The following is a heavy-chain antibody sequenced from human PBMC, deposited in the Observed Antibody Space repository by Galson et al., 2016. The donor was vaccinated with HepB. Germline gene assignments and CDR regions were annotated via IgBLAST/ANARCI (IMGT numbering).Heavy chain of an antibody. CDR1: EFTFSTYA. CDR2: IGASSANT. CDR3: ARTYTMVWSIIGY. J-gene: IGHJ4*02. D-gene: IGHD3-10*01. Sequence: SLRLSCAASEFTFSTYAVSWVRQAPGKGLEWVSTIGASSANTYYADSVKGRFTISRDNSTNTLYLQMKSLRAEDTALYYCARTYTMVWSIIGYWGQGTLVTVSS. V-gene: IGHV3-23*01.